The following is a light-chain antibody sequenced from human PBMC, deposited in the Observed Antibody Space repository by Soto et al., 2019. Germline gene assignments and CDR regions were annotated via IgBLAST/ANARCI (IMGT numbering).Light chain of an antibody. J-gene: IGKJ1*01. CDR1: HSISSW. Sequence: DIQMTQSPSTLSASVGDRVTITCRASHSISSWLAWYQQKPGKAPKLLIYKASSLESGVPSRSSGSGSGTEFTLTISSLQPDDFATYYCQQYNSYPWTFGQGTKVEIK. CDR2: KAS. CDR3: QQYNSYPWT. V-gene: IGKV1-5*03.